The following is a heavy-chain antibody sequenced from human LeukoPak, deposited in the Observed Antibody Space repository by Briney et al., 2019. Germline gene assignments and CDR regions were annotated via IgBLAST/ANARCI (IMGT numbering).Heavy chain of an antibody. J-gene: IGHJ3*02. CDR2: INQDGSEK. CDR1: GFRFGGFW. CDR3: TRDVREAYDI. Sequence: GGSLRLSCEASGFRFGGFWMNWVRQAPGKGPERVANINQDGSEKLYVDSVKGRVTISRDNAKNSLYLQMNSLRVEDTAVYYCTRDVREAYDIWGHGTMVTVSS. D-gene: IGHD3-16*01. V-gene: IGHV3-7*01.